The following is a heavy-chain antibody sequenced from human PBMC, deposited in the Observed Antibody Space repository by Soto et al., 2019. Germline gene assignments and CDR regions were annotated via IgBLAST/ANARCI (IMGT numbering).Heavy chain of an antibody. Sequence: PXEXLKSSCKGSGYXFSNYWVAWVRHMPGKGLEWIGIIYPRDSDTRYSPSFQCHVTISDDKSINSAYLQWSSLRASDTAVYYCARHLCIGGGCYPGRGAFHTWGQGTMVTVSS. V-gene: IGHV5-51*01. CDR3: ARHLCIGGGCYPGRGAFHT. J-gene: IGHJ3*02. D-gene: IGHD2-15*01. CDR1: GYXFSNYW. CDR2: IYPRDSDT.